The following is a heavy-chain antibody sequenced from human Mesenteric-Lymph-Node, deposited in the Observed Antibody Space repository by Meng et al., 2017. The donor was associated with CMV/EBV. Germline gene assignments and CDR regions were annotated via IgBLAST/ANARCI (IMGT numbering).Heavy chain of an antibody. CDR1: GSTFPSYG. J-gene: IGHJ4*02. CDR3: ARDSYYGSGIYYFDY. Sequence: SGSTFPSYGLSWVRPAPGQGLEWMGWISAYNGNTNSAQKLQGRVTMTTDTSTSTAYMELRSLRSDDTAVYYCARDSYYGSGIYYFDYWGQGTLVTVSS. CDR2: ISAYNGNT. D-gene: IGHD3-10*01. V-gene: IGHV1-18*01.